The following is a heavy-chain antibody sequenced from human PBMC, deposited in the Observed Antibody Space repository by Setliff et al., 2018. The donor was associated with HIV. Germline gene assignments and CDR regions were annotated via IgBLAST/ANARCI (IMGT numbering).Heavy chain of an antibody. CDR2: IINSGST. CDR1: GGSFSGNH. J-gene: IGHJ4*02. V-gene: IGHV4-34*12. Sequence: SETLSLTCAVYGGSFSGNHWSWIRQTPGKGLEWIGDIINSGSTNYNPSLKNRVAISVDTSKNQFSLKLTSLTPADTAVYYCARRSGAAVFYYFDYWGQGTLVTVSS. D-gene: IGHD6-13*01. CDR3: ARRSGAAVFYYFDY.